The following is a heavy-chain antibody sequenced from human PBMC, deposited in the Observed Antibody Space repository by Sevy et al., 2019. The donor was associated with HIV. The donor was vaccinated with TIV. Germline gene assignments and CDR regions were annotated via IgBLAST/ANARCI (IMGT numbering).Heavy chain of an antibody. V-gene: IGHV3-53*01. CDR1: GFTVSSSY. CDR2: IYSGGST. D-gene: IGHD4-17*01. J-gene: IGHJ4*02. CDR3: PREDDYGDYGFDY. Sequence: GGSLRLSCAASGFTVSSSYMSWVRQAPGKGLEWVSVIYSGGSTYYADSVKGRFTISRDNSKNTLYLQMNSLRAEDTAVYYCPREDDYGDYGFDYWGQGTLVTVSS.